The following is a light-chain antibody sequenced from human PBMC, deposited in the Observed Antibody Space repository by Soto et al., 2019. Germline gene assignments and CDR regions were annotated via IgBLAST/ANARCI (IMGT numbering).Light chain of an antibody. CDR2: AAS. V-gene: IGKV1-17*01. CDR1: QGIRND. J-gene: IGKJ1*01. Sequence: IQLTQSQYSLSASVGERVTLTCRASQGIRNDLGWYQQKPGKAPKLLIYAASSLQSGVPSRFSGSGSGTEFTLTIYSLQPDDFATYYCQQYNSYSTFGQGTKVDIK. CDR3: QQYNSYST.